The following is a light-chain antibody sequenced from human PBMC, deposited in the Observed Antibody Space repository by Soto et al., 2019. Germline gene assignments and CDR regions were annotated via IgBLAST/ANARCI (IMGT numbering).Light chain of an antibody. V-gene: IGLV2-14*03. J-gene: IGLJ1*01. CDR2: DVT. CDR3: SSYTTSNTRQIV. CDR1: SSDVGGYNY. Sequence: SVLTQPASVSGSPGQSITISCTGTSSDVGGYNYVSWYQHHPGKAHKLIIYDVTNRPSGVSNPFSGSKSGNTASLTISGFQPEDEADYYCSSYTTSNTRQIVFGTGTKVTVL.